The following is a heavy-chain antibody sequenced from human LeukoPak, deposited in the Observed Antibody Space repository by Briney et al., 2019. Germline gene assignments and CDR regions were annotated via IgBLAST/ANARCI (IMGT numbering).Heavy chain of an antibody. Sequence: ASVKVSCKASGGTFSSYAISWVRQAPGQGLEWMGGIIPIFGTANYAQKFQGRVTITADESTSTAYMELSSLRSEDTAVYYCARENYGSGSWHYYYGMDVWGKGTTVTVSS. CDR1: GGTFSSYA. CDR3: ARENYGSGSWHYYYGMDV. D-gene: IGHD3-10*01. J-gene: IGHJ6*04. V-gene: IGHV1-69*13. CDR2: IIPIFGTA.